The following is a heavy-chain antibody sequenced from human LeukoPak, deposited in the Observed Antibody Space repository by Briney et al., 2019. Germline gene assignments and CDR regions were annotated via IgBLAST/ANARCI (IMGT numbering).Heavy chain of an antibody. CDR1: GGSISSSSYY. V-gene: IGHV4-39*07. Sequence: SETLSLTCTVSGGSISSSSYYWGWIRQPPGKGLEWIGSIYYSGSTYYNPSLKSRVTISVDTSKNQFSLKLSSVTAADTAVYYCARALSKDIVVVPAAIYFDYWGQGTLVTVSS. CDR3: ARALSKDIVVVPAAIYFDY. CDR2: IYYSGST. J-gene: IGHJ4*02. D-gene: IGHD2-2*01.